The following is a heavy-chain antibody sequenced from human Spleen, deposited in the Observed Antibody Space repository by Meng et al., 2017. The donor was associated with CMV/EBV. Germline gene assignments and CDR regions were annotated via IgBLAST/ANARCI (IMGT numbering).Heavy chain of an antibody. Sequence: GESLKISCAASGFTFSSYAMSWVRQVPGKGLEWVGRIKSKTAGGTTDYAAPVKGRFTISRDDSKNTLYLQMNSLKTEDTAVYYCTTVVAVTGTYGFDIWGQGTMVTVSS. CDR2: IKSKTAGGTT. J-gene: IGHJ3*02. D-gene: IGHD6-19*01. CDR3: TTVVAVTGTYGFDI. CDR1: GFTFSSYA. V-gene: IGHV3-15*01.